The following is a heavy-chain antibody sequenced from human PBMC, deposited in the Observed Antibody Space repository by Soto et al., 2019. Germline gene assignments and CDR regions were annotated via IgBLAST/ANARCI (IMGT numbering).Heavy chain of an antibody. D-gene: IGHD1-1*01. CDR1: GFTFSSYA. V-gene: IGHV3-23*01. CDR2: LSGSGGST. CDR3: AKLISPPPNDNWFDP. J-gene: IGHJ5*02. Sequence: EVQLLESGGGMVQPGGSLRLSCAASGFTFSSYAMSWVRQAPGKGLEWVSALSGSGGSTYYADSVKGRFTISRDNSKNTLYLQMDSLRAEDTAVYYCAKLISPPPNDNWFDPWGQGTLVTVSS.